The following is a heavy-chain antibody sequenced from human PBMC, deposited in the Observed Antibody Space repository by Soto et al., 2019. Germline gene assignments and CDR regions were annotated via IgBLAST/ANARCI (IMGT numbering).Heavy chain of an antibody. J-gene: IGHJ3*01. CDR2: IKEDGSEK. V-gene: IGHV3-7*01. CDR1: GFTFNNYW. Sequence: EMQLVESGGGLVQPGGSLKVSCAASGFTFNNYWMTWVRQAPGMGLEWVANIKEDGSEKYYVESVQGRFTISRDNAKNSLYMQMDGLRVEDSAVYYCARDTVGDDGAFFDLWGQGTMVTVSS. CDR3: ARDTVGDDGAFFDL. D-gene: IGHD3-10*01.